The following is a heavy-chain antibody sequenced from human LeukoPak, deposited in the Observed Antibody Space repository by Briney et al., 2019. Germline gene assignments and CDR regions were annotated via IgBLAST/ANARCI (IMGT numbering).Heavy chain of an antibody. Sequence: GGSLRLSCATSGLTLSSYWITWVRQAPGKGLEWVANIKEDESEKYYVDSVKGRFTISRGNAKNSLSLQMNSLRAEDTAAYYCARGPQATYSYVYFFEYWGQGTLVTVSS. CDR3: ARGPQATYSYVYFFEY. CDR1: GLTLSSYW. CDR2: IKEDESEK. D-gene: IGHD5-18*01. J-gene: IGHJ4*02. V-gene: IGHV3-7*04.